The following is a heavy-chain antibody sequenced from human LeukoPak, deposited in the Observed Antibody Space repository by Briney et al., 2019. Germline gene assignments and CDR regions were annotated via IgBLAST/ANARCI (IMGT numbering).Heavy chain of an antibody. CDR1: GGSISSYY. Sequence: SETLSLTCTVSGGSISSYYWSWIRQPAGKGLEWIGRIYTSGSTNYNPSLKSRVTMSVDTSKNQFSLKLSSVTAADTAVYYCARHYYDSSGHYLDYWGQGTLVTVSS. J-gene: IGHJ4*02. CDR2: IYTSGST. D-gene: IGHD3-22*01. CDR3: ARHYYDSSGHYLDY. V-gene: IGHV4-4*07.